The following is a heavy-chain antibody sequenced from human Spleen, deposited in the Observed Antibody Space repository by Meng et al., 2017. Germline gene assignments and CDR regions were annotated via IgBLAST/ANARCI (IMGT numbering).Heavy chain of an antibody. D-gene: IGHD3-10*01. CDR3: ARLKGVADWYFDL. Sequence: QVQLLGSGGGVVQPGMSLRLSVAVSGFTFSSYGMHWVRQAPGKGLEWVAVIWYDGNNKYYADSVKGRFTISRDNSKNTLYLQMNSLRAEDTAVYYCARLKGVADWYFDLWGRGTLVTVSS. J-gene: IGHJ2*01. V-gene: IGHV3-33*01. CDR1: GFTFSSYG. CDR2: IWYDGNNK.